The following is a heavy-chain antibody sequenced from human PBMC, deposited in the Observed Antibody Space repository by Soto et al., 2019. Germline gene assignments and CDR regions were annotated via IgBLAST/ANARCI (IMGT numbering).Heavy chain of an antibody. D-gene: IGHD3-10*01. V-gene: IGHV1-69*06. Sequence: SVKVSCKASGGTFSSYAISWVRQAPGQGLEWMGGIIPIFGTANYAQKFQGRVTITADKSTSTAYMELSSLRSEDTAVYYCAGPHSYYYYGSGSYPPDNWFDPWGQGTLVTVSS. CDR1: GGTFSSYA. CDR2: IIPIFGTA. J-gene: IGHJ5*02. CDR3: AGPHSYYYYGSGSYPPDNWFDP.